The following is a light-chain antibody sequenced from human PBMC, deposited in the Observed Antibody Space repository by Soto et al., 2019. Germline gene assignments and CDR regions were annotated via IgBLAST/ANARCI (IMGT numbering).Light chain of an antibody. V-gene: IGLV1-51*01. CDR2: DDN. CDR3: GSWDSSLSAYV. CDR1: ISNIGGNS. Sequence: QTLLTQPPWVSAAPGQKFTISFSGSISNIGGNSVSWYQQLPGTAPKLLIYDDNKRPSGIPDRFSGSKSGTSGTLGITGFQTGDEADYYCGSWDSSLSAYVFGTGTKVTVL. J-gene: IGLJ1*01.